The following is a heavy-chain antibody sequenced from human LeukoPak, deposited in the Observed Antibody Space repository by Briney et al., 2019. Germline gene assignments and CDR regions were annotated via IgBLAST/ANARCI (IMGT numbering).Heavy chain of an antibody. D-gene: IGHD2-2*01. CDR2: ISSSGSTI. J-gene: IGHJ5*02. CDR3: ARSYHRSWFDP. Sequence: GGSLRLSCAASGFTFSDYYMSWVRQAPGKGLEWVSYISSSGSTIYYADSVKGRFTISRDNAKNSLYLQMNSLRAEDTAVYYCARSYHRSWFDPWGQGTLVTVSS. V-gene: IGHV3-11*01. CDR1: GFTFSDYY.